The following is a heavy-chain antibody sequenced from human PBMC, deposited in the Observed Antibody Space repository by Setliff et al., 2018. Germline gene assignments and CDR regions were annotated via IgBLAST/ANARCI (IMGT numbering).Heavy chain of an antibody. CDR2: IYTSGST. CDR3: ARESPPHYYDSSGYYGFYYYYGMDV. CDR1: GGSISSGSYY. Sequence: SSETLSLTCTVSGGSISSGSYYWSWIRQPAGKGLEWIGRIYTSGSTNYNPSLKSRVTISVDTSKNQFSLKLSSVTAADTAVYYCARESPPHYYDSSGYYGFYYYYGMDVWGQGTTVTVSS. D-gene: IGHD3-22*01. V-gene: IGHV4-61*02. J-gene: IGHJ6*02.